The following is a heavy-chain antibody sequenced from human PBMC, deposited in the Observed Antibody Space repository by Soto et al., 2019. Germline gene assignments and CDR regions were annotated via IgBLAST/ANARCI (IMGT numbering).Heavy chain of an antibody. Sequence: SETLSLTCTVSGGSISSYYWSWIREPPGKGLEWIGYIFYSGSTNYNPSLKSRVTISVDTSKNQFSLKLSSVTAADTAVYYCARGGEGYDFWSVYYGFDYWGQGTLVTVSS. CDR1: GGSISSYY. CDR2: IFYSGST. J-gene: IGHJ4*02. V-gene: IGHV4-59*01. CDR3: ARGGEGYDFWSVYYGFDY. D-gene: IGHD3-3*01.